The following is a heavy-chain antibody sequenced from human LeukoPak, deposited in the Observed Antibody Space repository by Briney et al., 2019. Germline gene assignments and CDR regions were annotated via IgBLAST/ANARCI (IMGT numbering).Heavy chain of an antibody. CDR2: IYYSGST. Sequence: SETLSLTCTVSGGSISSYFWSWNRQPPGKGLEWIGYIYYSGSTNYNPSLKSRVTISVDTSKNQFSLKLSSVTAADTAVYYCAREELGATLDYWGQGTLVTVSS. J-gene: IGHJ4*02. CDR1: GGSISSYF. CDR3: AREELGATLDY. V-gene: IGHV4-59*01. D-gene: IGHD1-26*01.